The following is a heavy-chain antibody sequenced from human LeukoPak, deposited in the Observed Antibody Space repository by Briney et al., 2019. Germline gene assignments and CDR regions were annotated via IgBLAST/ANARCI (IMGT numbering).Heavy chain of an antibody. Sequence: GASVKVSCKTSGYTFTDYYLHWVRQAPGQGLEWVGWINPDSGGTDDAQMFQGRVTMTRDTSINTAYMELNNLRSDDTAFYYCARGIGPRSAFDYWGQGTLVTVSS. CDR3: ARGIGPRSAFDY. CDR2: INPDSGGT. D-gene: IGHD3-16*02. CDR1: GYTFTDYY. J-gene: IGHJ4*02. V-gene: IGHV1-2*02.